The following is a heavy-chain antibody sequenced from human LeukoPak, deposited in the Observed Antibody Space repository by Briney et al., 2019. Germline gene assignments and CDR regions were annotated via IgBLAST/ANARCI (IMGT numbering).Heavy chain of an antibody. CDR1: GGSISSSSYY. CDR3: AGQRGTHHLFDY. D-gene: IGHD3-16*01. J-gene: IGHJ4*02. V-gene: IGHV4-39*01. Sequence: PSETLSLTCTVSGGSISSSSYYWGWIRQPPGKGLEWIGSIYYSGSTYYNPSLKSRVTISVDTSKNQFSLKLSSVTAADTAVYYCAGQRGTHHLFDYWGQGTLVTVSS. CDR2: IYYSGST.